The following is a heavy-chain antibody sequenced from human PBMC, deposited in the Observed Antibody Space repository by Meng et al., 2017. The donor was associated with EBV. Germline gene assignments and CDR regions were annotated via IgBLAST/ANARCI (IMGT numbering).Heavy chain of an antibody. CDR2: INTTPGNP. CDR3: ARDILYV. V-gene: IGHV7-4-1*02. Sequence: GPLVLCVSEVQTVGVSVNVLCKSCGYTFNSYAIHWVRQALGQGLELRGGINTTPGNPTYTQGSTERFVFSLDISVSTAYLQISSLKAEDSAVYYCARDILYVWGQGTLVTVSS. CDR1: GYTFNSYA. D-gene: IGHD3-9*01. J-gene: IGHJ4*02.